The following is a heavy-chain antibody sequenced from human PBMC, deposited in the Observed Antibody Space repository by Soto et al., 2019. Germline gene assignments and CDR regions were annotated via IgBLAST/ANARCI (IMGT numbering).Heavy chain of an antibody. CDR1: GVTFSSYA. D-gene: IGHD2-15*01. V-gene: IGHV3-23*05. CDR2: VSIGSST. J-gene: IGHJ6*02. Sequence: GGSLRLSCAASGVTFSSYAMGWVRLVPGTGLDWGAVVSIGSSTPYADSVRGRFTISGDNSKNTLSLQMNSLRAEDTAVYYCAKHRALVAVADNYYYGMDVWGQGTTVTVAS. CDR3: AKHRALVAVADNYYYGMDV.